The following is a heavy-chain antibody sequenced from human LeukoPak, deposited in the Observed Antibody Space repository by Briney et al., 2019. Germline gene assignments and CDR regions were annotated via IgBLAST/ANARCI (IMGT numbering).Heavy chain of an antibody. J-gene: IGHJ6*02. D-gene: IGHD3-10*01. CDR1: GYTFTSYA. CDR3: ARDDGSGPFPYYYYGMDV. CDR2: IIPILGIA. V-gene: IGHV1-69*04. Sequence: GASVKVSCKASGYTFTSYAISWVRQAPGQGLEWMGRIIPILGIANYAQKFQGRVTITADKSTSTAYMELSSLRSEDTAVYYCARDDGSGPFPYYYYGMDVWGQGTTVTVSS.